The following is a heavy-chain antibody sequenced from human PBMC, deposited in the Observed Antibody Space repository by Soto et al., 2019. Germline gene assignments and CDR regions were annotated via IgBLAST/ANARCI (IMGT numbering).Heavy chain of an antibody. Sequence: AGGSLRLSCAASGFAFSNYAMHWVRQAPGKGLEWVSSTSTSIDATYYADSVKGRFTISRDDSKNTLYLQMNSLRAEDSAVYYCAKDRTVAARNFDYWGQGTQVTVSS. CDR2: TSTSIDAT. V-gene: IGHV3-23*01. CDR1: GFAFSNYA. CDR3: AKDRTVAARNFDY. J-gene: IGHJ4*02. D-gene: IGHD6-6*01.